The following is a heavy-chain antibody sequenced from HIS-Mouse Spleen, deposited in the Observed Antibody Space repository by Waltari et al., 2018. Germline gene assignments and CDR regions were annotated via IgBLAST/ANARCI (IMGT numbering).Heavy chain of an antibody. CDR1: GFTFRSHA. Sequence: QVQLVESGGGVVQPGWSLRLSCAAPGFTFRSHAMHWVRQAPGKGLEWVAVISYDGSNKYYADSVKGRFTISRDNSKNTLYLQMNSLRAEDTAVYYCARGFVDTAMVDYWGQGTLVTVSS. CDR2: ISYDGSNK. J-gene: IGHJ4*02. D-gene: IGHD5-18*01. V-gene: IGHV3-30-3*01. CDR3: ARGFVDTAMVDY.